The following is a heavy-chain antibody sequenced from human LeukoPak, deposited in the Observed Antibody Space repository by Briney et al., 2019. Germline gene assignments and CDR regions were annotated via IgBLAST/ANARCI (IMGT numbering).Heavy chain of an antibody. J-gene: IGHJ4*02. CDR2: IDPSDSYT. CDR3: ARRSSIAARPFDY. D-gene: IGHD6-6*01. CDR1: GYSFTSYW. V-gene: IGHV5-10-1*01. Sequence: GESLKISCKGSGYSFTSYWISWVRQMPGKGLEWMGRIDPSDSYTNYRPSFQGHVTISADKSISTAYLQWSSLKASDTAMYYCARRSSIAARPFDYWGQGTLVTVSS.